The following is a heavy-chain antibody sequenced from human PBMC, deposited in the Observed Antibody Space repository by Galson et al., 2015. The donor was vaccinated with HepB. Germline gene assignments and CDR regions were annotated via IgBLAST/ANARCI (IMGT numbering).Heavy chain of an antibody. CDR1: GYTFTGYY. CDR3: ARTPYYDSSGYDY. Sequence: SVKVSCKASGYTFTGYYMHWVRQAPGQGLEWMGWINPNSGGTNYAQKFQGWVTMTRDTSISTAYMELSRLRSDDTAVYYCARTPYYDSSGYDYWGQGTLVTVSS. V-gene: IGHV1-2*04. CDR2: INPNSGGT. D-gene: IGHD3-22*01. J-gene: IGHJ4*02.